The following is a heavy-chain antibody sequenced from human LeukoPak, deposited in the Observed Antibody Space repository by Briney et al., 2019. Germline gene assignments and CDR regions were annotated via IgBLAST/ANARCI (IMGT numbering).Heavy chain of an antibody. Sequence: SETLSLTCTVSGGSISSYHWSWIRQPPGKGLEYIGHIYYTGSTNYNPSLKSRVTISVDTSKNQFSLKLSSVTAADTAVYYCASHITDPSPAFDYWGQGTLVTVSS. CDR3: ASHITDPSPAFDY. CDR1: GGSISSYH. V-gene: IGHV4-59*08. J-gene: IGHJ4*02. CDR2: IYYTGST.